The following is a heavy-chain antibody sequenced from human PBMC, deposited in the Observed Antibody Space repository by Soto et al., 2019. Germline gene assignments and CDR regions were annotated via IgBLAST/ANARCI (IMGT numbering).Heavy chain of an antibody. CDR2: ISSSSSYI. CDR1: GFTFSSYS. D-gene: IGHD3-10*01. V-gene: IGHV3-21*01. Sequence: GGSLRLSCAASGFTFSSYSMNWVRQAPGKGLEWVSSISSSSSYIYYADSVKGRFTISRDNAKNSLYLQMNSLRAEDTAVYYCARDQYYGSGSSKNEGSYYYYYGMDVWGQGTTVTVSS. J-gene: IGHJ6*02. CDR3: ARDQYYGSGSSKNEGSYYYYYGMDV.